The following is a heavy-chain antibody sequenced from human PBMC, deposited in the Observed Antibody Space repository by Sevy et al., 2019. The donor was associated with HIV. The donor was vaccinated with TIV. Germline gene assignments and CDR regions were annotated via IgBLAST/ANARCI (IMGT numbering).Heavy chain of an antibody. Sequence: GGSLRLSCAASAFTFSSFGMSWVRQAPGKGLEWVPAVSGSGSSTYYADSVKGRFTISRDNSKSTLYLQLNTLRAEDTAVFYCAKGRGTGMGLWFDPWGQGTLVTVSS. J-gene: IGHJ5*02. CDR2: VSGSGSST. CDR3: AKGRGTGMGLWFDP. D-gene: IGHD3-16*01. V-gene: IGHV3-23*01. CDR1: AFTFSSFG.